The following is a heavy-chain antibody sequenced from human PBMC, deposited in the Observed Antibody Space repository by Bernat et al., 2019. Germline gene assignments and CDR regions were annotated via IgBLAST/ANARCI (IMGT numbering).Heavy chain of an antibody. V-gene: IGHV1-18*01. D-gene: IGHD3-22*01. CDR3: AREPYYDSSGYPDY. J-gene: IGHJ4*02. Sequence: QVQLVQSGAEVKKPGASVKVSCKASGYTFTSHGITWVRQAPGQGLEWMGWISAHNGNTNYAQKLQGRVTMTTDTSTSTAYMELRSLRSDDTAVYYCAREPYYDSSGYPDYWGQGTLVTVSS. CDR1: GYTFTSHG. CDR2: ISAHNGNT.